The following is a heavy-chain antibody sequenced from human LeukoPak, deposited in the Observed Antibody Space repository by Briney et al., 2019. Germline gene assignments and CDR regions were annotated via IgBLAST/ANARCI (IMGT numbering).Heavy chain of an antibody. Sequence: SSETLSLTCTVSGGSINSYYWSWIRQPAGKGLEWIGYIYYSGSANYNPSLKSRVTTSINTSKNQFSLKLTSVTAADTAVYYCARSQIWVYDYVRGSPQPTFDYWGQGTLVTVSS. CDR2: IYYSGSA. D-gene: IGHD3-16*01. V-gene: IGHV4-59*08. CDR3: ARSQIWVYDYVRGSPQPTFDY. CDR1: GGSINSYY. J-gene: IGHJ4*02.